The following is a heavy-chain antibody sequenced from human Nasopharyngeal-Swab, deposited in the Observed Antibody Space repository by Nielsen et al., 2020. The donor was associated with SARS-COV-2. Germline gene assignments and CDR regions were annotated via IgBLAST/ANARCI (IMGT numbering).Heavy chain of an antibody. CDR1: GFTFDDCA. CDR3: AKDAKHPLPGYYYYMDV. CDR2: ISWDGGST. V-gene: IGHV3-43D*04. D-gene: IGHD2-15*01. Sequence: GESLKISCAASGFTFDDCAMHWVRQAPGKGLEWVSLISWDGGSTYYADSVKGRFTISRDNSKNSLYLQMNSLRAEDTALYYCAKDAKHPLPGYYYYMDVWGKGTTVTVSS. J-gene: IGHJ6*03.